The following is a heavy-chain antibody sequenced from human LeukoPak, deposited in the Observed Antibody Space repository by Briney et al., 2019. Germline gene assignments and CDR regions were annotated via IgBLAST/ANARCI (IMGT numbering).Heavy chain of an antibody. V-gene: IGHV4-39*01. Sequence: PETLSLTCTVSGGSISSSSYYWGWIRQPPGKGLEWIASIYYSGSVHYNPSLKSRVTMSVDTSKNQFSLNLRSVTAADTAVYYCARRMIGIRFDPWGQGTLVAVSS. CDR3: ARRMIGIRFDP. CDR2: IYYSGSV. J-gene: IGHJ5*02. D-gene: IGHD3-22*01. CDR1: GGSISSSSYY.